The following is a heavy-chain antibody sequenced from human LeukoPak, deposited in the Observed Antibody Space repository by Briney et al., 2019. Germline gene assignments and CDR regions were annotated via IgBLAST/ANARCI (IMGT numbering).Heavy chain of an antibody. CDR3: ASLDTAKQPLANH. V-gene: IGHV3-7*03. Sequence: PGGSLRLSCVVSGFTFNSYALNWVRQAPGKGLEWVANIREERGQEYYVDSVKGRFTISKNSAKNSLYLQMNTLRVEDTAMYYCASLDTAKQPLANHWGQGTLVTVSS. D-gene: IGHD5-18*01. CDR2: IREERGQE. J-gene: IGHJ5*02. CDR1: GFTFNSYA.